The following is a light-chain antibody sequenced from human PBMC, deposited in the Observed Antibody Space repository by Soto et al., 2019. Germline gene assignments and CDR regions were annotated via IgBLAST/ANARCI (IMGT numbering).Light chain of an antibody. Sequence: AIQLTQSPSSLSASVGDRVTITCRASQAIRSALGWYQQKPGKVPKLLIYAASTLQSGVPSRFSGSGFGTDFTLTISRLQPEDFATYDCLLDFGYFWAFGQGTKVEIK. V-gene: IGKV1-6*01. CDR1: QAIRSA. CDR3: LLDFGYFWA. CDR2: AAS. J-gene: IGKJ1*01.